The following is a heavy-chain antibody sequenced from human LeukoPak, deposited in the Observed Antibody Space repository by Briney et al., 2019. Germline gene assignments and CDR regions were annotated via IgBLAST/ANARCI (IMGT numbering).Heavy chain of an antibody. CDR2: ISSSSSYI. CDR3: ARDRSMADAFDI. J-gene: IGHJ3*02. D-gene: IGHD5-24*01. V-gene: IGHV3-21*01. Sequence: RGSLRLSCAASGFTFSSYSMNWVRQAPGKGLWCVWAISSSSSYIYSADSVKGRFTISRDNPNISLYLQMTILRAEDTAVYYCARDRSMADAFDIWGQGTMVTVSS. CDR1: GFTFSSYS.